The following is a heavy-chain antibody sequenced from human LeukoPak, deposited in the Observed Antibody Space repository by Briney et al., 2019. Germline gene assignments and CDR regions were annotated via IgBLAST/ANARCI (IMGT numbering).Heavy chain of an antibody. CDR3: ASQEKSMAYGGDGLDI. J-gene: IGHJ3*02. CDR1: GYTFTSYG. Sequence: GASVKVSCRASGYTFTSYGISWVRQAPGQGLEWMGWISAYNGNTNYAQKLRGRVTMTTDTSTNTAYMELRSLRSDDTAVYYCASQEKSMAYGGDGLDIWGLGTMVTVSS. V-gene: IGHV1-18*01. D-gene: IGHD2/OR15-2a*01. CDR2: ISAYNGNT.